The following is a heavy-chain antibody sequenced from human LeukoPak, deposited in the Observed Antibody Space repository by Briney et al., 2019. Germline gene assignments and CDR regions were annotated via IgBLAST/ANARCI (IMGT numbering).Heavy chain of an antibody. CDR1: GFTFDDYA. D-gene: IGHD5-18*01. J-gene: IGHJ4*02. CDR3: AKGTVDTAMVFFDY. V-gene: IGHV3-9*01. CDR2: ISWNSGSI. Sequence: GGSLRLSCAASGFTFDDYAMHWVRHAPGKGLEWVSGISWNSGSIGYADSVKGRFTISRDNAKNSLYLQMNSLRAEDTALYYCAKGTVDTAMVFFDYWGQGTLVTVSS.